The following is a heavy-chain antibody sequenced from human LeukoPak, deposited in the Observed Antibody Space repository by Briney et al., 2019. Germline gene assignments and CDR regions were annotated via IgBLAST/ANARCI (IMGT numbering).Heavy chain of an antibody. J-gene: IGHJ6*03. Sequence: SETLSLTCTVSGGSISSYYWSWIRQPPGKGLEWIGSIYYSGSTYYNPSLKSRVTISVDTSKNQFSLKLSSVTAADTAVYYCARAVGSGSFQTYYYYMDVWGKGTTVTISS. CDR3: ARAVGSGSFQTYYYYMDV. V-gene: IGHV4-39*07. D-gene: IGHD3-10*01. CDR2: IYYSGST. CDR1: GGSISSYY.